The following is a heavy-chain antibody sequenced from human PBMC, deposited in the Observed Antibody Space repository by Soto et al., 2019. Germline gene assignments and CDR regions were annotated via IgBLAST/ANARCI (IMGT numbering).Heavy chain of an antibody. CDR2: IYHSGST. V-gene: IGHV4-4*02. CDR3: ARGSDYFAGGGYPYYYEY. J-gene: IGHJ4*02. Sequence: QMQLKQSGPGLVKPSGTLSLTCAVSGGSISSNNWWPWVRQPAVKGLEWIGEIYHSGSTNYNPSLKSRVTISVEKFKNQFSRNLTSVTGAATAVYYGARGSDYFAGGGYPYYYEYWGRGTLVTVSS. CDR1: GGSISSNNW. D-gene: IGHD2-8*02.